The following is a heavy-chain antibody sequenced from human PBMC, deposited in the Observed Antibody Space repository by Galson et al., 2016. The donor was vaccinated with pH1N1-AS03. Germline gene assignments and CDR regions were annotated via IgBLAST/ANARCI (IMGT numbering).Heavy chain of an antibody. V-gene: IGHV3-21*01. J-gene: IGHJ4*02. CDR1: GFTFSSYN. CDR3: ARELESSTSPPFDF. D-gene: IGHD1-1*01. Sequence: LRLSCAASGFTFSSYNMHWVRQAPGKGLEWVSSISSANSYIYYADSLKGRFTISRDNAKKSLYLEVNSLRAEDTAVYYCARELESSTSPPFDFWGQGTLVTVSS. CDR2: ISSANSYI.